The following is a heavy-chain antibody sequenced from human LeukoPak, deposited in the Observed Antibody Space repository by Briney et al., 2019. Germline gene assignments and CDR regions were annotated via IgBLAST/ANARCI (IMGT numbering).Heavy chain of an antibody. CDR2: INHSGST. Sequence: PSETLSLTCAVYGGSFSGYYWSWIRQPPGKGLEWIGEINHSGSTYYDPSLKSRVTISVDTSKNQFSLKLSSVTAADTAVYYCARDWLVAGTVYWGQGTLVTVSS. V-gene: IGHV4-34*01. CDR1: GGSFSGYY. J-gene: IGHJ4*02. D-gene: IGHD6-19*01. CDR3: ARDWLVAGTVY.